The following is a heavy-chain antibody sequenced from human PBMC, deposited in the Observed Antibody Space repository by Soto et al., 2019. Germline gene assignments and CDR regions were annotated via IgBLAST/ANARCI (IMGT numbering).Heavy chain of an antibody. CDR2: IYYSGST. D-gene: IGHD2-15*01. V-gene: IGHV4-31*03. CDR1: GGSISSGGYY. J-gene: IGHJ6*03. CDR3: ARERSWVAATLYYYYMDV. Sequence: SETLSLTCTVSGGSISSGGYYWSWIRQHPGKVLEWIGYIYYSGSTYYNPSLKSRVTISVDTSKNQFSLKLSSVTAADTAVYYCARERSWVAATLYYYYMDVWGKGTTVTVSS.